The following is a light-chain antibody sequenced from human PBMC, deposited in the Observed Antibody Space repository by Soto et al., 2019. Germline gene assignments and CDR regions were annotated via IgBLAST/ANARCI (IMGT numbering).Light chain of an antibody. Sequence: EISMTQSPATLSVSPGERATLSCRASQSIATNVAWYQQKPGQTPRLLIYGAFTRATGTPPRFTGSGSGTEFTLTIRSLQSEDFAVYFCQQYDNWSPLTFGGGKKVEIK. CDR3: QQYDNWSPLT. CDR1: QSIATN. V-gene: IGKV3-15*01. J-gene: IGKJ4*01. CDR2: GAF.